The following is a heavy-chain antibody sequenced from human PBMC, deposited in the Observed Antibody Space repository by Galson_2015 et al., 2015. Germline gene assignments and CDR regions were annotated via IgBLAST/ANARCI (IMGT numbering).Heavy chain of an antibody. J-gene: IGHJ4*02. CDR2: INPNTGST. D-gene: IGHD3-10*01. CDR1: GYTFTSYY. CDR3: ARSYGSGSYYRFDY. V-gene: IGHV1-46*01. Sequence: SVKVSCKASGYTFTSYYMYWVRQAPGQGLEWMGIINPNTGSTSYAQKFQGRVTMTRDTATSTVYMELSSLRSEDTAVYYCARSYGSGSYYRFDYWGQGTLVIVSS.